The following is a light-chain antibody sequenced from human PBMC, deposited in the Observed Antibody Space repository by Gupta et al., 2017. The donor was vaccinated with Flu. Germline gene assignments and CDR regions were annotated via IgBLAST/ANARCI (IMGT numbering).Light chain of an antibody. CDR2: ENN. V-gene: IGLV1-51*02. Sequence: EVTISCSGSGSNIGNNYVSWYQQLPGTAPKLLIYENNKRPSEIPDRFSGSKSGTSATLVITGLQTGDEADYHCGTWDSTFNVYVFGGGTKLTVL. J-gene: IGLJ3*02. CDR3: GTWDSTFNVYV. CDR1: GSNIGNNY.